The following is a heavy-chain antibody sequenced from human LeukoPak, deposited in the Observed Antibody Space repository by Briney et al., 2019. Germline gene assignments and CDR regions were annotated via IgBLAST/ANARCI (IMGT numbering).Heavy chain of an antibody. V-gene: IGHV4-4*02. CDR2: IYHSGST. CDR1: GDSISSTNW. J-gene: IGHJ4*02. D-gene: IGHD3-22*01. CDR3: ALTYDSSGYLSI. Sequence: SETLSLTCAVSGDSISSTNWWSWVRQPPGKGLEYIGEIYHSGSTNYNPSLKGRVTISIDTSKNQFSLKLSSVTAADTAVYYCALTYDSSGYLSIWGQGTLVTVSS.